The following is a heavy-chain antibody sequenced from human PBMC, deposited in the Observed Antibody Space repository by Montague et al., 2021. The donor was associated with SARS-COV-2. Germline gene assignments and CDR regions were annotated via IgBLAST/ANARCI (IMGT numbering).Heavy chain of an antibody. V-gene: IGHV3-21*01. Sequence: SLRLSCAASGSTFSSYSMNWVRQAPGKGLEWVSSISSSSSYIYYADSAKGRFTISRDNAKNSLYLQMNSLRAEDTAVYYCASYQNYYYYYGMDVWGQGTTVTVSS. CDR3: ASYQNYYYYYGMDV. J-gene: IGHJ6*02. D-gene: IGHD2-2*01. CDR2: ISSSSSYI. CDR1: GSTFSSYS.